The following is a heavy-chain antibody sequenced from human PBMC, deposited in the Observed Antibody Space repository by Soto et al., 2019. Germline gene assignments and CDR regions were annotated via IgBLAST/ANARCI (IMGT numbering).Heavy chain of an antibody. Sequence: PGGSLRLSCAASGFTFSSYGMHWVRQAPGKGLEWVAVISYDGSNKYYADSVKGRFTISRDNSKNTLYLQMNSLRAEDTAVYYCAKLWWGGYSDTAAFDSWCQGTMVTVSS. CDR1: GFTFSSYG. CDR2: ISYDGSNK. D-gene: IGHD2-21*01. J-gene: IGHJ3*02. CDR3: AKLWWGGYSDTAAFDS. V-gene: IGHV3-30*18.